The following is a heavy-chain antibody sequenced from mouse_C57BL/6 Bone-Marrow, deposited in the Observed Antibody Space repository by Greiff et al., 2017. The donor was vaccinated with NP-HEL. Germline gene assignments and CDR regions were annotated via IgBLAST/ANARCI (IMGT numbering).Heavy chain of an antibody. CDR2: ISSGSSTI. CDR1: GFTFSDYG. CDR3: ARTGYGNHPYYFDY. V-gene: IGHV5-17*01. D-gene: IGHD2-1*01. J-gene: IGHJ2*01. Sequence: EVKLQESGGGLVKPGGSLKLSCAASGFTFSDYGMHWVRQAPEKGLEWVAYISSGSSTIYYADTVKGRFTISRDNAKNTLFLQMTSLRSEDTAMYYCARTGYGNHPYYFDYWGQGTTRTVSS.